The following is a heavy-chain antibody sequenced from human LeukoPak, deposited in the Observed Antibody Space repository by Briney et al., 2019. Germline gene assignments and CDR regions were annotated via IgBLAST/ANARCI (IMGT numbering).Heavy chain of an antibody. Sequence: SETLSLTCTVSGGSISSSSYYWGWIRQPPGKGLEWIGSIYYSGSTYYNPSPKSRVTISVDTSKNQLSLKLSSVTAADTAVYYCARRILDSSGYAAFDYWGQGTLVTVSS. CDR1: GGSISSSSYY. CDR2: IYYSGST. V-gene: IGHV4-39*01. J-gene: IGHJ4*02. D-gene: IGHD3-22*01. CDR3: ARRILDSSGYAAFDY.